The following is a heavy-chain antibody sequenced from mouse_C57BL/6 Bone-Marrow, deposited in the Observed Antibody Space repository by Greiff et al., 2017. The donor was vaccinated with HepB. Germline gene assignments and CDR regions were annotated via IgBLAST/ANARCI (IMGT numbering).Heavy chain of an antibody. D-gene: IGHD1-1*01. J-gene: IGHJ1*03. CDR3: ASDYYGSSGGGYFDV. Sequence: QVQLQQPGAELVKPGASVKLSCKASGYTFTSYWMQWVKQRPGQGLEWIGEIDPYDSYTNYNQKFKGKATLTVDTSSSTAYMQLRSLTSEDSAVYYGASDYYGSSGGGYFDVWGRGTTVTVSS. CDR2: IDPYDSYT. V-gene: IGHV1-50*01. CDR1: GYTFTSYW.